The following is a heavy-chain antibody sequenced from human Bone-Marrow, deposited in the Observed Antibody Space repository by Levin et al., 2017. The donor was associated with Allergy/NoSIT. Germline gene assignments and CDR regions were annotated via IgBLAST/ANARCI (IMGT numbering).Heavy chain of an antibody. D-gene: IGHD5-24*01. Sequence: GSLRLSCTVSGGSISSSYWSWIRQPPGKGLEWIGFFYYTGRIIYNPSLMSRVTISLDTSKHQFSLNLTSVTAADTAVYYCASGKDAYKTGHWGQGTLVTVSS. CDR3: ASGKDAYKTGH. CDR1: GGSISSSY. J-gene: IGHJ4*02. V-gene: IGHV4-59*01. CDR2: FYYTGRI.